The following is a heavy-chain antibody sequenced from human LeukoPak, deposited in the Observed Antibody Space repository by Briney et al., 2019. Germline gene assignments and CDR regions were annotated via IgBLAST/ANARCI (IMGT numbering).Heavy chain of an antibody. V-gene: IGHV4-39*01. CDR1: GGSIISSTYN. CDR3: ARQVSDYYYHYMDV. Sequence: SETLSLTGTVSGGSIISSTYNWGWVRQSPGKGLEWIGNVYYSGTTYYNPSLKSRVTISEDTSRNRFSLMLSSVTAADTAIYYCARQVSDYYYHYMDVWGEGTTVIVSS. CDR2: VYYSGTT. J-gene: IGHJ6*03.